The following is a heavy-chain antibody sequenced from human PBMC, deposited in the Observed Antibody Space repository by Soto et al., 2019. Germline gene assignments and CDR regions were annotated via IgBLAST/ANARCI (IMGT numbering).Heavy chain of an antibody. J-gene: IGHJ4*02. CDR3: ARVTGSKGYFDY. CDR2: IYQSGTA. D-gene: IGHD2-2*01. V-gene: IGHV4-38-2*01. CDR1: GYSIRSDYY. Sequence: PSETLSLTCAVSGYSIRSDYYWGWIRRPPGKGLEWIGSIYQSGTAYYNPSLKSRVTISVDTSKNEFSLKVSSVTAADTAVYYCARVTGSKGYFDYWGQGTLVTVSS.